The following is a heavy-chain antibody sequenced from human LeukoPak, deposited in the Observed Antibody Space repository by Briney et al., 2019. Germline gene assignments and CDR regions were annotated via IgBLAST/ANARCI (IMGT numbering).Heavy chain of an antibody. CDR3: ARAKRSKNLWFGKYYYYYYMDV. Sequence: SQTLSLTCAISGDSVSSNSAAWNWIRQSPSRGLEWLGRTYYRSKWYNDYAVSVKSRITINPDTSKNQFSLQLNSVTPEDTAVYYCARAKRSKNLWFGKYYYYYYMDVWGKGTTVTISS. CDR2: TYYRSKWYN. D-gene: IGHD3-10*01. J-gene: IGHJ6*03. CDR1: GDSVSSNSAA. V-gene: IGHV6-1*01.